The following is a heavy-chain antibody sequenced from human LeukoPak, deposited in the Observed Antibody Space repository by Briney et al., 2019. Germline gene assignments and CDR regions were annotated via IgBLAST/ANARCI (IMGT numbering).Heavy chain of an antibody. CDR2: INHSGST. D-gene: IGHD3-3*01. CDR1: GGSFSGYY. V-gene: IGHV4-34*01. CDR3: AREDPYYDSWSGSLY. Sequence: SETLSLTCAVYGGSFSGYYWSWIRQPPGKGLEWIGEINHSGSTNYNPSLKSRVTISVDTSKNQFSLKLSSVTAADTAVYYCAREDPYYDSWSGSLYWGQGTLVTVSS. J-gene: IGHJ4*02.